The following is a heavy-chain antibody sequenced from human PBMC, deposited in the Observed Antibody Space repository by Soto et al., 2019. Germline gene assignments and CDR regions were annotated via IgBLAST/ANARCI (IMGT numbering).Heavy chain of an antibody. CDR2: IWYDGSNK. CDR3: ARGRYDSSGYLDPGPLDY. V-gene: IGHV3-33*01. CDR1: GFTFSSYG. Sequence: GGSLRLSCAASGFTFSSYGMHWVRQAPGKGLEWVAVIWYDGSNKYYADSVKGRFTISRDNSKNTLYLQMNSLRAEDTAVYYCARGRYDSSGYLDPGPLDYWGQGTLVTVSS. J-gene: IGHJ4*02. D-gene: IGHD3-22*01.